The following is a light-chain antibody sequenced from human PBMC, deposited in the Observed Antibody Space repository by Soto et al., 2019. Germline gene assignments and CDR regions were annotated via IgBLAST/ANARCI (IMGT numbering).Light chain of an antibody. V-gene: IGLV2-23*02. CDR3: CSQSGSSSYV. J-gene: IGLJ1*01. CDR2: EVS. Sequence: HSVLNNLASVYGFHRGSIPISSNGTSSDVGSYNLVSWYQQHPGKAPKLMIYEVSKRPSGVSNRFSGSKSGNTASLTISGLQAEDEADYYCCSQSGSSSYVFGTVTKVTVL. CDR1: SSDVGSYNL.